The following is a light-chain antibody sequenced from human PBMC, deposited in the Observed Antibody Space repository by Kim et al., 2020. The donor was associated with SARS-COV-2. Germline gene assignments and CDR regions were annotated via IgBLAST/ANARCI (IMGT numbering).Light chain of an antibody. V-gene: IGKV1-5*03. Sequence: ASVGDRVTITCRASQSISSWLAWYQQKPGKAPKLLIYKTSNLASVVPSRFSGSGSGTEFTLTISSLQPDDFATYYCQQYNSYPWTFGQGTKVDIK. J-gene: IGKJ1*01. CDR1: QSISSW. CDR2: KTS. CDR3: QQYNSYPWT.